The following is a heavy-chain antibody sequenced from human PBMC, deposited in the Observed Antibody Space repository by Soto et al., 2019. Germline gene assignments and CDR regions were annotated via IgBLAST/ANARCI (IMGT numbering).Heavy chain of an antibody. CDR1: GFTFSSYE. J-gene: IGHJ4*02. D-gene: IGHD3-10*01. CDR2: ISSSGSTI. V-gene: IGHV3-48*03. CDR3: ASGWFGELPTFDY. Sequence: PGGSLRLSCAASGFTFSSYEMNWVRQAPGKGLEWVSYISSSGSTIYYADSVKGRFTISRDNAKNSLYLQMNSLRAEDTAVYYCASGWFGELPTFDYWGQGTLVTVSS.